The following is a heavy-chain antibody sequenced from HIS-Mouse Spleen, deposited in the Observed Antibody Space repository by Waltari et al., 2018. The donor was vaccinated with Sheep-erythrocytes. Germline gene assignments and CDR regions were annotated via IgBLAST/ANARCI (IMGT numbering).Heavy chain of an antibody. D-gene: IGHD1-26*01. CDR3: AQTGATTPHFDY. CDR2: ISPLLGIA. Sequence: QVQLVQSGAEVKKPGSSVKVSCKASGGTFSSYAISWVRQAPGQGLEWMGRISPLLGIANYAKKCQGRVTITADKSTSTAYMELSSLRSEDTAVYYCAQTGATTPHFDYWGQGTLVTVSS. J-gene: IGHJ4*02. CDR1: GGTFSSYA. V-gene: IGHV1-69*04.